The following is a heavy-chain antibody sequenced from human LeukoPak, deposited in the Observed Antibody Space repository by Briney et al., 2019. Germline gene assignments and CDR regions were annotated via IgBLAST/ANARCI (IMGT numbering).Heavy chain of an antibody. CDR3: ARDSFRSYYYYYYMDV. Sequence: PGGSLRLSCAASGFTFSSYVMHWVRQAPGKGLEWVAIISYDGSNEYYADSVKGRFTISRDNAKNSLYLQMNSLRAEDTAVYYCARDSFRSYYYYYYMDVWGKGTTVTVSS. J-gene: IGHJ6*03. CDR2: ISYDGSNE. D-gene: IGHD2-2*01. CDR1: GFTFSSYV. V-gene: IGHV3-30*04.